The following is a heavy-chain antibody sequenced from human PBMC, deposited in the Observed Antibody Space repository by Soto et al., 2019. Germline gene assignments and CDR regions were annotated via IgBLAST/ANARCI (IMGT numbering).Heavy chain of an antibody. Sequence: GPSVKVSCKASGGTFSSYAISWVRQAPGQGLEWMGGIIPIFGTANYAQKFQGRVTITADESTSTAYMELSSLRSEDTAVYYCARDRCSSTSCYNFDYWGQGTLVTVSS. CDR1: GGTFSSYA. CDR3: ARDRCSSTSCYNFDY. CDR2: IIPIFGTA. V-gene: IGHV1-69*13. D-gene: IGHD2-2*02. J-gene: IGHJ4*02.